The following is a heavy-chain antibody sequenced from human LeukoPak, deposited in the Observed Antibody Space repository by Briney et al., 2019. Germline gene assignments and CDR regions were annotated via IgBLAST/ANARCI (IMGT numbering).Heavy chain of an antibody. D-gene: IGHD1-26*01. CDR3: AKDLRFGLWEGAYYFDY. CDR2: ISGSGGST. J-gene: IGHJ4*02. Sequence: GGSLRLSCAASGFTFSSYAMSWVRQAPGKGLEWVSAISGSGGSTYYADSVKGRFTISRDNSKNTLYLQMNSLRAEDTAVYYCAKDLRFGLWEGAYYFDYWGQGTLVTVSS. CDR1: GFTFSSYA. V-gene: IGHV3-23*01.